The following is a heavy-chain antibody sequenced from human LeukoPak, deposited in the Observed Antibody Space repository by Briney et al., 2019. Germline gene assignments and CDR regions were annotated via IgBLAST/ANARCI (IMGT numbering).Heavy chain of an antibody. J-gene: IGHJ4*02. CDR3: AGTEGIAAASRGFYY. CDR2: ISYDGSNK. CDR1: GFTFSSYA. Sequence: PGRSLRLSCAASGFTFSSYAMHWVRQAPGKGLEWVAVISYDGSNKYYADSVKGRFTISRDNSKNTLYLQMNSLRAEDTAVYYCAGTEGIAAASRGFYYWGQGTLVTVSS. D-gene: IGHD6-13*01. V-gene: IGHV3-30*04.